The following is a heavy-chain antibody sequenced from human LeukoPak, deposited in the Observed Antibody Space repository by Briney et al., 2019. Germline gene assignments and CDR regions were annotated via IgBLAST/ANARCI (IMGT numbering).Heavy chain of an antibody. CDR1: GFTFSSYW. V-gene: IGHV3-7*01. J-gene: IGHJ6*02. CDR2: IKQDGSEK. D-gene: IGHD3-10*01. Sequence: PGGSLRLSCAASGFTFSSYWMSWVRQAPGKGLEWVANIKQDGSEKYYVDSVKGRFTISRDNAKNSLYLQMNSLRAEDTAVYYCARDGFGELLFYYYGMDVWGQGTTVTVSS. CDR3: ARDGFGELLFYYYGMDV.